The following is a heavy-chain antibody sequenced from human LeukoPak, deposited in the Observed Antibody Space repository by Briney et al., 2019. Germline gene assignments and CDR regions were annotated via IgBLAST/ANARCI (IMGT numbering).Heavy chain of an antibody. Sequence: GESLKFSCKVSGYTFTNYWIAWVRQMPGKGLEWMGIIYHGDSDTKYSPSFRGQVTISADKSINTAYLHWSSLTASDTAMYYCARLTDYYDSSGYYPNYNWFDPCGQATLVTVSS. CDR2: IYHGDSDT. J-gene: IGHJ5*02. CDR3: ARLTDYYDSSGYYPNYNWFDP. D-gene: IGHD3-22*01. V-gene: IGHV5-51*01. CDR1: GYTFTNYW.